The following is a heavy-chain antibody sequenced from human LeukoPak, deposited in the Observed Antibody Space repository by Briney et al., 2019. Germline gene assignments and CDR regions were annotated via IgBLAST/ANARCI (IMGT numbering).Heavy chain of an antibody. CDR1: GFTLSRNA. CDR3: AKWKYSNSGIDDY. CDR2: ISVSGDAT. V-gene: IGHV3-23*01. J-gene: IGHJ4*02. D-gene: IGHD6-6*01. Sequence: GGSLRLSCAVSGFTLSRNAMTWVRQAPGKGLQWISSISVSGDATDYADSVKGRFTISRDNSKNMLYLQMNSLRAEDTAVYYCAKWKYSNSGIDDYWGQGTLVTVSS.